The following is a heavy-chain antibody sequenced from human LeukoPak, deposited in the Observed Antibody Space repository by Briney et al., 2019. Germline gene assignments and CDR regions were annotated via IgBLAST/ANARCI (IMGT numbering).Heavy chain of an antibody. D-gene: IGHD3-10*01. CDR3: ARAPSAGSYSFYYFDY. CDR1: GGSISSYY. Sequence: SETLSLTCTVSGGSISSYYWSWIRQPAGKGLEWIGRIYTSGCTNYHPSLKSRVTMSVDTSKTHFSLKLSSVTATDTAVYYCARAPSAGSYSFYYFDYWGQGTLVTVSS. CDR2: IYTSGCT. J-gene: IGHJ4*02. V-gene: IGHV4-4*07.